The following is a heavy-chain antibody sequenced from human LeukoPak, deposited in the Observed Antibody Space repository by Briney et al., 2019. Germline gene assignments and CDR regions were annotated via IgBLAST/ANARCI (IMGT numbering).Heavy chain of an antibody. Sequence: SVKVSCKPSGGTITDYAVYWVRQAPGQGLEWMARIIPLFGTVNYAQKFQDRLTVSADKSTNTAHMELSSLRFEDTAIYYCATPPPGYSFSNHYYYMDAWGRGTTVTVSS. D-gene: IGHD1-1*01. J-gene: IGHJ6*03. V-gene: IGHV1-69*06. CDR3: ATPPPGYSFSNHYYYMDA. CDR2: IIPLFGTV. CDR1: GGTITDYA.